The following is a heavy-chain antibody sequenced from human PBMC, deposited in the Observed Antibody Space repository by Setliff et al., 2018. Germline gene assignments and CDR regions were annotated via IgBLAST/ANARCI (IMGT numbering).Heavy chain of an antibody. J-gene: IGHJ3*01. V-gene: IGHV1-18*01. CDR3: ARDPLYRENLSRVFDF. D-gene: IGHD3-16*02. CDR1: GYTFTYFG. CDR2: ISGHNGKT. Sequence: ASVKVSCKASGYTFTYFGVSWLRLAPGRGLEWMGWISGHNGKTIIEPKFQGRVALTTDTGSDTAYMELRNLRSDDTAVYYCARDPLYRENLSRVFDFWGQGTMVTVSS.